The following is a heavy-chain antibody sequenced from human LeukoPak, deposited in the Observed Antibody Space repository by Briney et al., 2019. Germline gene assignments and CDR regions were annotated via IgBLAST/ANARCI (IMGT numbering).Heavy chain of an antibody. CDR2: MNPNSGNT. CDR1: GYTFTSYD. J-gene: IGHJ5*02. CDR3: ARRSGSYYYNWFDP. V-gene: IGHV1-8*01. D-gene: IGHD3-10*01. Sequence: ASVKASCKASGYTFTSYDINWVRQATGQGLEWMGWMNPNSGNTGYTQKFQGRVTMTRNTSISTAYMELSSLRSEDTAVYYCARRSGSYYYNWFDPWGQGTLVTVSS.